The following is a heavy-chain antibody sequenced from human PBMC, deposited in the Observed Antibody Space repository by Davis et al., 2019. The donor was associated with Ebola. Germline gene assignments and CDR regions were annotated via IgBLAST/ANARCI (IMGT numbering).Heavy chain of an antibody. Sequence: GESLKISCAASGITFSGSAVHWVRQASGKGLEWVGRIRSKANSFATEFAASVKGRFTISRDDSKNTAYLQMNSLKTEDTAVYYCSRHSPFRFLDYWGQGTPVTVSS. CDR1: GITFSGSA. J-gene: IGHJ4*02. CDR2: IRSKANSFAT. D-gene: IGHD3-3*01. V-gene: IGHV3-73*01. CDR3: SRHSPFRFLDY.